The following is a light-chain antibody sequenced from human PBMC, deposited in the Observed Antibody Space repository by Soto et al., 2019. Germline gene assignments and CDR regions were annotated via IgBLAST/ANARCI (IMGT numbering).Light chain of an antibody. CDR2: AAS. CDR1: QSISNY. V-gene: IGKV1-39*01. Sequence: SLSVSVGDRVTITCRASQSISNYLNWYQQRPGKAPKLLIYAASSLQSGVPLRFSGSGSGTDFILTISSLQPDDFATYYCQQSYNTPRTFGQGTKV. CDR3: QQSYNTPRT. J-gene: IGKJ1*01.